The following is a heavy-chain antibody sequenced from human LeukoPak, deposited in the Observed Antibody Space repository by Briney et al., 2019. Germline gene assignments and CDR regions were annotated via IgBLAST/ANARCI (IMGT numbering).Heavy chain of an antibody. V-gene: IGHV4-39*07. D-gene: IGHD3/OR15-3a*01. CDR2: IYYRGTT. Sequence: SETLSLTCTVSGDSISSSSYYWGWIRQPPGKGLEWLGTIYYRGTTYYNPSLKSRVTISVDTSKNQFSLRLRSVTAADTAVYYCARQTGSGLFILPGGQGTLVTVSS. J-gene: IGHJ4*02. CDR3: ARQTGSGLFILP. CDR1: GDSISSSSYY.